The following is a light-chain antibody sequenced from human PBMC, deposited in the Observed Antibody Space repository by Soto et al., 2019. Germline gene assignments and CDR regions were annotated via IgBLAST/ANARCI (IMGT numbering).Light chain of an antibody. V-gene: IGKV3D-20*02. CDR1: QSVSSSF. Sequence: EIVLTQSPGTLSFSPGERSTRSCRSSQSVSSSFLTWYQQKPGQAPRLLIYDASNTATGIPARFSGSGSGTDFTLTISSLEPEDFAVYYCQQRSNWTLTFGGGTKVDIK. CDR3: QQRSNWTLT. CDR2: DAS. J-gene: IGKJ4*01.